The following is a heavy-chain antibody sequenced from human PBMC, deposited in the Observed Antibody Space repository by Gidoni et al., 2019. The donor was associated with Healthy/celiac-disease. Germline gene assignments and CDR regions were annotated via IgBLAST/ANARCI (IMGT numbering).Heavy chain of an antibody. CDR1: GGSISSSSYY. CDR2: IYYSGST. D-gene: IGHD5-12*01. Sequence: QLQLQASGPGLVKPSETLSLTCTVSGGSISSSSYYWGWIRQPPGKGLEWIGSIYYSGSTDYNPSLKSRVTISVDTSKNQFSLKLSSVTAADTAVYYCARHLAATGFFDYWGQGTLVTVSS. J-gene: IGHJ4*02. V-gene: IGHV4-39*01. CDR3: ARHLAATGFFDY.